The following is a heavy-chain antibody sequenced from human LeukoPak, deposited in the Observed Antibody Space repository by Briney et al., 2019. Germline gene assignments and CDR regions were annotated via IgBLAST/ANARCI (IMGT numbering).Heavy chain of an antibody. J-gene: IGHJ4*02. Sequence: ASVKVSCKASEYTFTSYDINWVRQATGQGLEWMGWMNPNSGNTGYAQKFQGRVTMTRNTSISTAYMELSSLRSEDTAVYYCAKDHHIAAAGYFDYWGQGTLVTVSS. CDR2: MNPNSGNT. CDR3: AKDHHIAAAGYFDY. CDR1: EYTFTSYD. D-gene: IGHD6-13*01. V-gene: IGHV1-8*01.